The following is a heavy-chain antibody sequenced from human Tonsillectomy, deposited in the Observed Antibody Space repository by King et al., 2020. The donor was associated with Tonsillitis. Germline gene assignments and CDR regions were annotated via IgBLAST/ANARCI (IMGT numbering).Heavy chain of an antibody. CDR1: GGSFSGYY. J-gene: IGHJ4*02. CDR2: INHSGST. Sequence: QVQLQQWGAGLLKPSETLSLTCAVYGGSFSGYYWSWIRQSPGKVLKWIGEINHSGSTNYNPSLKSRVTISVETSKNQCSLKLSSGTAADTAAYYCAREKGMAKLRGFDYWGQGTLVTVSS. CDR3: AREKGMAKLRGFDY. V-gene: IGHV4-34*01. D-gene: IGHD5-24*01.